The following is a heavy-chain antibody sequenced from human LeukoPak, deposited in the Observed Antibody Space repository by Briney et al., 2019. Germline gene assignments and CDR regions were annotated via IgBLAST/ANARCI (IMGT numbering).Heavy chain of an antibody. J-gene: IGHJ4*02. CDR3: ARYPQPEG. V-gene: IGHV3-7*05. CDR2: IKPDGSAK. CDR1: GFTFSRYW. Sequence: GGSLRLSCVASGFTFSRYWMNWVRQAPGKGLEWVANIKPDGSAKYYVDSVKSRFTLSRDNAKNSLYLQMNSLRAEDTAVYYCARYPQPEGWGQGTLVTVSS. D-gene: IGHD1-14*01.